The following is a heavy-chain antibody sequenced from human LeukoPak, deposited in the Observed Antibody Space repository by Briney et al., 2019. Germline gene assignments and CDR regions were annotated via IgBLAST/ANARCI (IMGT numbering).Heavy chain of an antibody. CDR3: AKTHYDILDF. D-gene: IGHD3-9*01. Sequence: GGSLRLSCAASGFTFSSYAMSWVRQAPGKGLEWVSAINGGSSGSTYYTDSVKGRFTISRDNSKNTLYLQMNSLRAEDTAVYYXAKTHYDILDFWGQGTLVTVSS. CDR2: INGGSSGST. CDR1: GFTFSSYA. J-gene: IGHJ4*02. V-gene: IGHV3-23*01.